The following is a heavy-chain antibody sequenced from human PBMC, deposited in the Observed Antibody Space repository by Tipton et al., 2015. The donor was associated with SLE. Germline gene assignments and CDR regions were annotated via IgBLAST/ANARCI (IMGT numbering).Heavy chain of an antibody. CDR1: GYSISSGYY. D-gene: IGHD3-3*01. CDR2: IYHSGST. Sequence: TLSLTCAVSGYSISSGYYWGWIRQPPGKGLEWIGSIYHSGSTYYNPSLKSRVTISVDTSKNQFSLKLSSVTAADTAVYYCARRSLGFLEGWGQGTLVTVSS. CDR3: ARRSLGFLEG. J-gene: IGHJ4*02. V-gene: IGHV4-38-2*01.